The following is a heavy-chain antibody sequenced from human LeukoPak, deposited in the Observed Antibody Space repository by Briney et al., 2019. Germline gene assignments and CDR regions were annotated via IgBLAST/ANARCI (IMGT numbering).Heavy chain of an antibody. CDR1: GYTFTSYA. V-gene: IGHV7-4-1*02. J-gene: IGHJ4*02. CDR3: GSGSYYKGVDY. CDR2: INTNTGNP. Sequence: GASVKVSCKASGYTFTSYAMNWVRQAPGQGLEWMGWINTNTGNPTYAQGFTGRFVFSLDTSVSTAYLQISGLKVEDTAVYYCGSGSYYKGVDYWGQGTLVTVSS. D-gene: IGHD3-10*01.